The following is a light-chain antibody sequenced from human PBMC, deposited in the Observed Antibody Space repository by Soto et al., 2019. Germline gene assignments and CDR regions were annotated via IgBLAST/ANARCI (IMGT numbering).Light chain of an antibody. CDR3: QHYGTSAL. CDR2: GAS. J-gene: IGKJ3*01. CDR1: QSVSSSY. V-gene: IGKV3-20*01. Sequence: EIVLTQSPGTLSLSPGERATLSCRASQSVSSSYLAWYQQKPGQAPRLLIYGASSRATGIPDRFSVSASGTDFTLTISRLEPEDCAVYYWQHYGTSALFGPGTKVDI.